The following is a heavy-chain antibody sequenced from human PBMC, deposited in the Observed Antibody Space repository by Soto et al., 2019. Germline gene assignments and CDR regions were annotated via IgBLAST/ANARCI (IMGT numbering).Heavy chain of an antibody. D-gene: IGHD4-17*01. Sequence: SETLSLTCTVSGGSMNTYYWGWFRQPPGKGLEWVGYIYYSGSTTYSPSLKSRVTISVDTSKNQFSLDLSSVTAADTAVYYCATMGTPVTGLYYFDYWGQGTLVTV. V-gene: IGHV4-59*08. J-gene: IGHJ4*02. CDR1: GGSMNTYY. CDR3: ATMGTPVTGLYYFDY. CDR2: IYYSGST.